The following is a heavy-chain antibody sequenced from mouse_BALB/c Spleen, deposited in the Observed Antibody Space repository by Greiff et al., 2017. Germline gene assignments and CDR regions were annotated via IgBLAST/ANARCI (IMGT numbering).Heavy chain of an antibody. V-gene: IGHV1-5*01. CDR2: IYPGNSDT. Sequence: EVQRVESGTVLARPGASVKMSCKASGYSFTSYWMHWVKQRPGQGLEWIGAIYPGNSDTSYNQKFKGKAKLTAVTSASTAYMELSSLTNEDSAVYYCTVTTATKGFAYWGQGTLVTVSA. J-gene: IGHJ3*01. CDR1: GYSFTSYW. CDR3: TVTTATKGFAY. D-gene: IGHD1-2*01.